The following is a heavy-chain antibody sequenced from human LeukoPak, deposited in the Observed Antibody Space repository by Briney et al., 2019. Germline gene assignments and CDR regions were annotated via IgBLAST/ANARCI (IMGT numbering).Heavy chain of an antibody. CDR3: ARDEAIAAASNHFDY. D-gene: IGHD6-13*01. CDR1: GFTFSSYA. Sequence: GGSLRLSCAASGFTFSSYAMHWVRQAPGKGLEWVAVISYDGSNKYYADSVKGRFTISRDNSKNTLYLQMNSLRAEDTAVYYCARDEAIAAASNHFDYWGQGTLVTVSS. V-gene: IGHV3-30-3*01. CDR2: ISYDGSNK. J-gene: IGHJ4*02.